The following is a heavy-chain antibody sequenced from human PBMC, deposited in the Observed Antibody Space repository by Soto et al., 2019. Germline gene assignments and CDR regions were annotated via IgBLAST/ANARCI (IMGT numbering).Heavy chain of an antibody. V-gene: IGHV3-23*01. J-gene: IGHJ4*02. CDR3: AKSDRIEYSSSSGIGY. Sequence: GGSLRLSCAASGFTFSSYAMSWVRQAPGKGLEWVSAISGSGGSTYYADSVKGRFTISRDNSKNTLYLQMNSLRAEDTAVYYCAKSDRIEYSSSSGIGYWGQGTLVTVSS. D-gene: IGHD6-6*01. CDR2: ISGSGGST. CDR1: GFTFSSYA.